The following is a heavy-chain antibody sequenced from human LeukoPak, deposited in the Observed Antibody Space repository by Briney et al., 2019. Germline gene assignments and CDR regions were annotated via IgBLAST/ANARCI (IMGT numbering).Heavy chain of an antibody. V-gene: IGHV1-46*01. J-gene: IGHJ3*02. CDR2: INPSGGST. D-gene: IGHD4-23*01. Sequence: SAVKVSCEASGYMFTDYYMNWVRQDPGQGLEWMEMINPSGGSTSYVQQFQGRVSMTRDMAASTVYMELSSLRSEDTAVYYCARASGGNPDAFDIWGQGTMVTVSS. CDR1: GYMFTDYY. CDR3: ARASGGNPDAFDI.